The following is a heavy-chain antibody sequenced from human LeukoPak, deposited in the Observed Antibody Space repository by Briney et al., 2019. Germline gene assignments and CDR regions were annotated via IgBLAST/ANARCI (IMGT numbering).Heavy chain of an antibody. D-gene: IGHD6-19*01. V-gene: IGHV4-4*07. J-gene: IGHJ4*02. CDR1: GGSISSYY. Sequence: NPSETLSLTCTVSGGSISSYYWIWVRQPAGKGLEWIGRIYTGGSTNYNPSLKSRVTMSVDPSKNQFSLKLSSVTAADTAVYYCARAARGSGSNDYWGQGTLVTVSS. CDR2: IYTGGST. CDR3: ARAARGSGSNDY.